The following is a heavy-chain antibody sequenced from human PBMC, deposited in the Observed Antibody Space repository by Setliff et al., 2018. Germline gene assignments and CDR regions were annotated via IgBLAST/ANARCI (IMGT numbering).Heavy chain of an antibody. V-gene: IGHV4-59*11. Sequence: NPSETLSLTCTVSGGSISSHYWSWIRQPPGKGLEWIGYIYYSGSTNYNPSLKSRVTISVDTSKNQFSLKLSSVTAADTAVYYCARVGHSTYYNFWSGYTRDYFDYWGQGTLVTVSS. CDR3: ARVGHSTYYNFWSGYTRDYFDY. CDR2: IYYSGST. CDR1: GGSISSHY. D-gene: IGHD3-3*01. J-gene: IGHJ4*02.